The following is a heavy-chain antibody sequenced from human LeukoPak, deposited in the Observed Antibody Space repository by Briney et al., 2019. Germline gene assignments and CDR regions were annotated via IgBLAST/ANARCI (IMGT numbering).Heavy chain of an antibody. J-gene: IGHJ4*02. CDR2: ISSSSSYI. CDR3: ARVPQDYPDY. Sequence: SGGSLRLSCAASGFTFSSYSMNWVRQAPGKGLEWVSSISSSSSYIYYADSVKGRFTIPRDNAKNSLYLQMNSLRAEDTAVYYCARVPQDYPDYWGQGTLVTVSS. V-gene: IGHV3-21*01. CDR1: GFTFSSYS.